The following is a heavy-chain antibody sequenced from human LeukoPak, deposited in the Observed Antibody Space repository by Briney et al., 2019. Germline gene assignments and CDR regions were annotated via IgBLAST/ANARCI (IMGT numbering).Heavy chain of an antibody. CDR2: FDPEDGET. D-gene: IGHD1-1*01. CDR1: GYTLTELS. Sequence: ASVKVSCKISGYTLTELSMHWVRQAPGKGLEWMGGFDPEDGETIYAQKFQDRVTMTEDTSTDTAYMEVSSLRSEDTTVYYCATARTTGTYDYWGQGTLVTVSS. CDR3: ATARTTGTYDY. J-gene: IGHJ4*02. V-gene: IGHV1-24*01.